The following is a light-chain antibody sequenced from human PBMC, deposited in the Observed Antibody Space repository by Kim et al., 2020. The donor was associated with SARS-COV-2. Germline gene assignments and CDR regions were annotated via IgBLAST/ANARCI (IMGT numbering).Light chain of an antibody. J-gene: IGLJ2*01. CDR2: GNS. CDR1: SSNIGAGYD. V-gene: IGLV1-40*01. CDR3: QSYDSSLSGSMV. Sequence: VPISCTGSSSNIGAGYDVHWYQQLPGTAPKLLIYGNSNRPSGVPDRFSGSKSGTSASLAITGLQAEDEADYYCQSYDSSLSGSMVFGGGTQLTVL.